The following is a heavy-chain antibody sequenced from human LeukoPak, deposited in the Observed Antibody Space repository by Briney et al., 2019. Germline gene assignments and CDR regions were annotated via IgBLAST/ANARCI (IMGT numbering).Heavy chain of an antibody. CDR3: ARLRYYAVDV. CDR2: ISSGSSSR. Sequence: GGSLRLSCAASGFTFNTFDMTWVRQAPGKGLEWVSYISSGSSSRYYADSVKGRFTISRDNAKNSLYLQMNSLRAEDTAVYFCARLRYYAVDVWGQGTTVIVSS. V-gene: IGHV3-48*01. J-gene: IGHJ6*02. CDR1: GFTFNTFD.